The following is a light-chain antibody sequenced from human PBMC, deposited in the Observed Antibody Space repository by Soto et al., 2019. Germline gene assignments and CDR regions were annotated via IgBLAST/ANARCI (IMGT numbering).Light chain of an antibody. CDR2: DVS. V-gene: IGLV2-14*01. J-gene: IGLJ1*01. CDR3: SSYTTSSTPYV. CDR1: SSDVGGYNY. Sequence: QSALTQPASVSGSPGQSITLSCTGTSSDVGGYNYVSWYQQHPGKAPKLMIYDVSNRPSGVSNRFSGSKSGNTASLTISGLQAEDEAAYYCSSYTTSSTPYVFGTGTKVTV.